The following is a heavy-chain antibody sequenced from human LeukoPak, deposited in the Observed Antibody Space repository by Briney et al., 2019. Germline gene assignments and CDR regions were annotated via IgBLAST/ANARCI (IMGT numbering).Heavy chain of an antibody. Sequence: SETLSLTRAVSGCSISSHYWSWIPQPPGKGLEWMGDVYDSGSTNSNHSRKSRGTISVPTSKTPFSLKLSSVTAADTAVYYCARESPDYYDSSGYYFDYWGQGTLVTVSS. D-gene: IGHD3-22*01. V-gene: IGHV4-59*11. CDR3: ARESPDYYDSSGYYFDY. CDR2: VYDSGST. J-gene: IGHJ4*02. CDR1: GCSISSHY.